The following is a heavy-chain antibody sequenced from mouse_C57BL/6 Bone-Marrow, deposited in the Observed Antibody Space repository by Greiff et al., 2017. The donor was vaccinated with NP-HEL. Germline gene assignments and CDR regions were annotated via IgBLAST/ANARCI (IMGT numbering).Heavy chain of an antibody. CDR3: AGDGAWFAY. J-gene: IGHJ3*01. V-gene: IGHV1-64*01. Sequence: VQLQQPGAELVKPGASVKLSCKASGYTFTSYWMHWVKQRPGQGLEWIGMIHPNSGSTNYNEKFKSKATLTVDKSSSTAYMHLSSLTSEDSAVYYCAGDGAWFAYWGQGTLVTVSA. CDR2: IHPNSGST. CDR1: GYTFTSYW.